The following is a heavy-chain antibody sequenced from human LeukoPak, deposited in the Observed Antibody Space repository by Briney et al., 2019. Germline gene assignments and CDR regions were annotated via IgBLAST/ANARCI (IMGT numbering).Heavy chain of an antibody. CDR2: IIPILGIA. CDR1: GGTFSSYA. CDR3: WAGEFKGGGVDY. Sequence: SVKVSCKASGGTFSSYAISWVRQAPGQGLEWMGRIIPILGIANYAQKFQGRVTITADKSTNTAYMELHSLRTDANAVFYCWAGEFKGGGVDYWGQGTLVTVSS. V-gene: IGHV1-69*04. D-gene: IGHD3-10*01. J-gene: IGHJ4*02.